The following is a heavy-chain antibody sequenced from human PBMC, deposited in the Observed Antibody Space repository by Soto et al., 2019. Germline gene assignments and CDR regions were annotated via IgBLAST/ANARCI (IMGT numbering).Heavy chain of an antibody. D-gene: IGHD6-13*01. CDR1: GGTFSSYA. V-gene: IGHV1-69*01. J-gene: IGHJ4*02. CDR3: ARERDSGSSWYGWKDY. CDR2: IIPIFGTA. Sequence: QVQLVQSGAEVKKPGSSVKVSCKASGGTFSSYAISWVRQAPGQGLEWMGGIIPIFGTANYAQKFQGRVTSTADESTSTASMELSSLRSEDTAVYYCARERDSGSSWYGWKDYWGQGTLVTVSS.